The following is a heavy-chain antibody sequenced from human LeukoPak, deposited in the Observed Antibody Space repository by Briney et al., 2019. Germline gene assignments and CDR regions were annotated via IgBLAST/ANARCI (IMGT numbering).Heavy chain of an antibody. CDR3: ARESLWFGELLGG. CDR1: GFTFSSYS. Sequence: GGSLRLSCAASGFTFSSYSMNWVRQAPGKGLEWVSYISSSSSTIYYADSVKGRFTISRDNAKNSLYLQMNSLRAEDTAVYYCARESLWFGELLGGWGQGTLVTVSS. J-gene: IGHJ4*02. D-gene: IGHD3-10*01. CDR2: ISSSSSTI. V-gene: IGHV3-48*01.